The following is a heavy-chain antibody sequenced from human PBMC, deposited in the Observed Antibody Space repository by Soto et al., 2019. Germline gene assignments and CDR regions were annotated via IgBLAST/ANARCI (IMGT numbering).Heavy chain of an antibody. V-gene: IGHV3-15*01. D-gene: IGHD1-1*01. CDR3: TSTRPGTNVFDI. CDR2: IRSKGDGGAT. CDR1: GITLSNAW. Sequence: GGSLRLSCAGSGITLSNAWMNWVRQAAGKGLEWVGRIRSKGDGGATEYAAPVKGRFTFSRDDSENTLFLQMSALKPEDTGVYFCTSTRPGTNVFDIWRPGTMVTVSS. J-gene: IGHJ3*02.